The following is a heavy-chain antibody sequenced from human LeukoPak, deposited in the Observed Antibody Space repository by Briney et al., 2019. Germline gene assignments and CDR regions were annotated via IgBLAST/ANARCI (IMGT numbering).Heavy chain of an antibody. CDR2: IRYDGSYK. Sequence: GRSLRLSCAASGFTFSNYGMHWVRQAPGKGLEWVAFIRYDGSYKYYADSVKGRFTISRDNSKNTLYLQMNSLRPEDTAVYYCAMVHSGSYWGLDYWGQGTLVTVSS. CDR1: GFTFSNYG. J-gene: IGHJ4*02. V-gene: IGHV3-30*02. D-gene: IGHD1-26*01. CDR3: AMVHSGSYWGLDY.